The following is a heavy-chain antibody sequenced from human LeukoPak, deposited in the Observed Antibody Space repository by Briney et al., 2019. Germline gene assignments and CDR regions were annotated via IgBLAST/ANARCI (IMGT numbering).Heavy chain of an antibody. CDR2: IGTAGDT. Sequence: PGGSLRLSCAASGFTFSSYDMHWVRQATGKGLEWVSAIGTAGDTYYPGSVKGRFTISRENAENSLYLQMNSLRAGDTAVYYCARDDVVSKAIDYWGQGTLVTVSS. D-gene: IGHD3-22*01. J-gene: IGHJ4*02. V-gene: IGHV3-13*01. CDR1: GFTFSSYD. CDR3: ARDDVVSKAIDY.